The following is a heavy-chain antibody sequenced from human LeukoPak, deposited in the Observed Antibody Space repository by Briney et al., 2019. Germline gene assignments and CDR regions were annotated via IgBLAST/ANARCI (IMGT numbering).Heavy chain of an antibody. J-gene: IGHJ3*01. CDR3: ARMYSSGWPLECLDV. Sequence: ASVKVSCKVAGYTLTELSMHWVRQAPGKGLEWMGGFDPEDGETIYAQKFQGRVTMTEDTSTTTAYMELRSLRSDDTAVYYCARMYSSGWPLECLDVWGQGTMVTVSS. D-gene: IGHD6-19*01. CDR1: GYTLTELS. V-gene: IGHV1-24*01. CDR2: FDPEDGET.